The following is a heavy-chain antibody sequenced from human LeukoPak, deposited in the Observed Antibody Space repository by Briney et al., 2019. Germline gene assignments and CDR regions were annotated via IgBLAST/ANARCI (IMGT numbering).Heavy chain of an antibody. CDR1: GFTFISYW. CDR2: LKQDRREK. J-gene: IGHJ3*02. Sequence: PGGSLRLSCAASGFTFISYWMSWVSQVPGKELERVANLKQDRREKYYVDSVKVRFTISRDNAKNSLYLQMIRLIAEATALYYCAKGHGYHYDSSGYSAFDIWGQGTMVTVSS. V-gene: IGHV3-7*03. D-gene: IGHD3-22*01. CDR3: AKGHGYHYDSSGYSAFDI.